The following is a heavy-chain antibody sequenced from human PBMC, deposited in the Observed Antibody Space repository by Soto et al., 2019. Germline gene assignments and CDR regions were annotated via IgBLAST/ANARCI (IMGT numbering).Heavy chain of an antibody. D-gene: IGHD2-15*01. Sequence: GGSLRLSCAASGFTFNNYYMVWVRQAPGRGLEWVANINQDGSAKYYVDSVKGRFTISRDNAKSSLYLQINSLRAEDTATYYCGRGFGGTHWGQGSLVTVSS. V-gene: IGHV3-7*05. CDR2: INQDGSAK. J-gene: IGHJ4*02. CDR3: GRGFGGTH. CDR1: GFTFNNYY.